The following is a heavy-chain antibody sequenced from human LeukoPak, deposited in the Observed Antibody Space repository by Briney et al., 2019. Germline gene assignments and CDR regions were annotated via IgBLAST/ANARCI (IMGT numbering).Heavy chain of an antibody. V-gene: IGHV3-23*01. CDR2: ISGSGGRT. CDR3: AKDLRMAPWNAFDI. D-gene: IGHD1-1*01. J-gene: IGHJ3*02. CDR1: GFPFSTHS. Sequence: GGSLRLSCAASGFPFSTHSLNWVRQPPGKGLGWVSVISGSGGRTYYADSVKGRFTISRDNSKNTLYLQMNSLRAEDTAVYYCAKDLRMAPWNAFDIWGQGTMVTVSS.